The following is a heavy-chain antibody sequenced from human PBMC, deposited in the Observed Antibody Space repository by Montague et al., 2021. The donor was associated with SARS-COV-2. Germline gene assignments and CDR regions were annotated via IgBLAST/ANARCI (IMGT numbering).Heavy chain of an antibody. CDR3: ARILVAAAGSPFDP. Sequence: PALVKPTQTLTLTCTFSGFSLSTSGMCVSWIRQPPGKALERLARIDWDDDKYYSTSLETRLTISKDTSKNQVVLTMTNMDPVDTATYYCARILVAAAGSPFDPWGQGTLVTVSS. CDR2: IDWDDDK. CDR1: GFSLSTSGMC. J-gene: IGHJ5*02. V-gene: IGHV2-70*11. D-gene: IGHD6-13*01.